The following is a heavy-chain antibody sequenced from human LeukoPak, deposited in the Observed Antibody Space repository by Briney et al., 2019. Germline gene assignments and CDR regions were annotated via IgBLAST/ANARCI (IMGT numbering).Heavy chain of an antibody. CDR3: ARDDRRSGGSWDYYYYYYMDV. V-gene: IGHV3-48*02. CDR1: GFTFSSYS. Sequence: GGSLRLSCAASGFTFSSYSMNWVRQAPGKGLEWASYISSSSSTIYYADSVKGRFTISRDNAKNSLYLQMNSLRDEDTAVYYCARDDRRSGGSWDYYYYYYMDVWGKGTTVTVSS. D-gene: IGHD2-15*01. CDR2: ISSSSSTI. J-gene: IGHJ6*03.